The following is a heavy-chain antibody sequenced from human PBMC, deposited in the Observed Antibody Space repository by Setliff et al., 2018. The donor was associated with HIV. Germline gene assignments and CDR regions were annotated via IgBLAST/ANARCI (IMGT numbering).Heavy chain of an antibody. CDR3: ARTPATIWGYDY. J-gene: IGHJ4*02. Sequence: PSETLSLTCTVSGASISSYYWSWIRQPPGKGLEWIGYIYSSGSTNYNPSLKSRVTISVDTSKNQFSLKLSSVTAADTAVYYCARTPATIWGYDYWGQGTLYTVSS. CDR2: IYSSGST. V-gene: IGHV4-59*01. D-gene: IGHD7-27*01. CDR1: GASISSYY.